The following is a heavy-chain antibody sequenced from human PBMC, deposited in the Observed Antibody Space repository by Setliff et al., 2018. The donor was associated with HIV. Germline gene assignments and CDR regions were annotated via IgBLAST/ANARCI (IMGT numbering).Heavy chain of an antibody. V-gene: IGHV4-59*01. Sequence: SETLSLTCTVSGGPISSNYWSWMRQPPGKGLEWIGHIYYSGSTNYNPSLKSRVTISVDTSRNQFSLNLSSVTAADTAVYYCARFPLLHKNAFDIWGQGTMVTVSS. CDR3: ARFPLLHKNAFDI. J-gene: IGHJ3*02. D-gene: IGHD2-15*01. CDR2: IYYSGST. CDR1: GGPISSNY.